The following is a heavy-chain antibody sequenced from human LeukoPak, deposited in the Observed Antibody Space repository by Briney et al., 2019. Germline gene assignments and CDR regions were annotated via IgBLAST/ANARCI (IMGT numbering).Heavy chain of an antibody. CDR3: ARVYGAFYYYGMDV. CDR2: IYYSGTT. J-gene: IGHJ6*02. D-gene: IGHD4-17*01. Sequence: SETLSLTCSVSGDPISSYYWSWLRQPLGKGLEWIGYIYYSGTTNYNPSLKSRVTMSVDTSKNQFSLKLSSVTAADTAVYYCARVYGAFYYYGMDVWGQGTTVTVSS. CDR1: GDPISSYY. V-gene: IGHV4-59*01.